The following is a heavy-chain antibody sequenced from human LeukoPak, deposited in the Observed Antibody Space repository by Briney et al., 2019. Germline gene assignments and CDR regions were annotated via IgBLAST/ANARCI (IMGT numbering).Heavy chain of an antibody. V-gene: IGHV1-69*13. Sequence: SVKVSCTASGGTFSSYAISWVRQAPGQGLEWMGGIIPIFGTANYAQKFQGRVTITADESTSTAYMELSSLRSEDTAVYYCATGIVGTNKRPYNWFDPWGQGTLVTVSS. CDR2: IIPIFGTA. CDR3: ATGIVGTNKRPYNWFDP. CDR1: GGTFSSYA. J-gene: IGHJ5*02. D-gene: IGHD2/OR15-2a*01.